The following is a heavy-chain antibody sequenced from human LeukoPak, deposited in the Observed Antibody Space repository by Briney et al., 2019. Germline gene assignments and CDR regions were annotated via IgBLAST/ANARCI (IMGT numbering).Heavy chain of an antibody. Sequence: ASVKVSCKASGYTFTGYYMHWVRQATGQGLEWMGWINPNSGGTNYAQKFQGRVTMTRDTSISTAYMELSRLRSDDTAVYYCARDWGAIMITFGGVIAQYYFDYWGQGTLVTVSS. CDR3: ARDWGAIMITFGGVIAQYYFDY. CDR2: INPNSGGT. D-gene: IGHD3-16*02. V-gene: IGHV1-2*02. J-gene: IGHJ4*02. CDR1: GYTFTGYY.